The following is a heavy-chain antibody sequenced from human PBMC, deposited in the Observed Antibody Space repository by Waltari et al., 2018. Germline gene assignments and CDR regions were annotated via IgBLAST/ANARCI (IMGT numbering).Heavy chain of an antibody. D-gene: IGHD3-10*01. CDR2: IHYIGDT. Sequence: QLQLQESGPGLVEPSETLSLTCTASGDSISNNNYYWGWIRQPRGTGLQWIGSIHYIGDTYYNPSLKSRVTISVDTSKNQFSLKLSSVTAADTAVYYCARDRPYYGSGSYYDYDAFDIWGQGTMVTVSS. V-gene: IGHV4-39*07. CDR3: ARDRPYYGSGSYYDYDAFDI. J-gene: IGHJ3*02. CDR1: GDSISNNNYY.